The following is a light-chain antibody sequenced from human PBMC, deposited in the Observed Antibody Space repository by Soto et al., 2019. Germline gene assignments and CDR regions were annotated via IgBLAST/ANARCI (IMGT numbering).Light chain of an antibody. Sequence: EIVLTQSPGTLSLSPGERATLSCRASQTVSKNYLAWFQQNSGQAPRLLISGAFNRATGIPDRFSGSGTGTDFTLIISRLEPEDFTMYYCQQYASAPLTFGGGTKVEI. V-gene: IGKV3-20*01. J-gene: IGKJ4*01. CDR1: QTVSKNY. CDR3: QQYASAPLT. CDR2: GAF.